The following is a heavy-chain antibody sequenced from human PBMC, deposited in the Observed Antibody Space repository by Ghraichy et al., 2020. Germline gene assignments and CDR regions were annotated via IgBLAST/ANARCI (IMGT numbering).Heavy chain of an antibody. D-gene: IGHD4-17*01. V-gene: IGHV3-30*02. CDR3: AKGGLNDYGDPYYFDY. J-gene: IGHJ4*02. Sequence: GSLRLSCAASGFTFSSYGMHWVRQAPGKGLEWVAFIRYDGSNKYYADSVKGRFTISRDNSKNTLYLQMNSLRAEDTAVYYCAKGGLNDYGDPYYFDYWGQGTLVTVSS. CDR1: GFTFSSYG. CDR2: IRYDGSNK.